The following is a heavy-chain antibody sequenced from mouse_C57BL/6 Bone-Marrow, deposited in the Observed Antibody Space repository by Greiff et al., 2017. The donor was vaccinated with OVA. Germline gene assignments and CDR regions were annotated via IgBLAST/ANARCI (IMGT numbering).Heavy chain of an antibody. J-gene: IGHJ4*01. D-gene: IGHD2-1*01. V-gene: IGHV1-85*01. CDR2: IYPGNGST. Sequence: QVQLQQSGPELAKPGASVKLSCKASGYTFTSYDINWVKQRPGQGLEWIGSIYPGNGSTNYNGKFKGKATLTVDTSSSTAYMELHSLTSEESVVYYCARPYYRNFYAMDYWGQGTSVTVSS. CDR3: ARPYYRNFYAMDY. CDR1: GYTFTSYD.